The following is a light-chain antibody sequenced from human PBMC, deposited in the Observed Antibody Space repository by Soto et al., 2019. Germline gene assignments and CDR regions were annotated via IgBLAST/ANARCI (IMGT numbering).Light chain of an antibody. CDR2: EVT. V-gene: IGLV2-8*01. J-gene: IGLJ2*01. CDR1: SSDVGAYNY. Sequence: QSALTQPPSASGSPGQSVTISCTGTSSDVGAYNYVYWYQQHPGKAPRLVIYEVTKRPSGVPERFSGSKSGNTASLTVSALQADDEADYYCSSYSGAYTLVVFGGGTQLTVL. CDR3: SSYSGAYTLVV.